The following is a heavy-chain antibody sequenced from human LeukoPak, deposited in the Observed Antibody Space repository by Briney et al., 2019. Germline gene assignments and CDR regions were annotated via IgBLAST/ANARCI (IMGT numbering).Heavy chain of an antibody. Sequence: ASVKVSCKASGYTFTNYYIHWVRQAPGQGLECMGIINPSGGSTDYAQKFQGRVTVTRDTSTNTVYMELSGLRSEDTAVYYCARGALKGEHWFDPWGPGTLVTVSS. J-gene: IGHJ5*02. CDR2: INPSGGST. D-gene: IGHD1-26*01. CDR3: ARGALKGEHWFDP. CDR1: GYTFTNYY. V-gene: IGHV1-46*01.